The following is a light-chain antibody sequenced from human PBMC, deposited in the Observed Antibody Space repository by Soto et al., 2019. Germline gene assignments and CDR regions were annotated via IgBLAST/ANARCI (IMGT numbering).Light chain of an antibody. V-gene: IGLV1-40*01. J-gene: IGLJ1*01. Sequence: QSVLTQPPSVCGAPGQRVTVSCTGSRSNIGTSSDVHWYQQLPGTAPKLLIYGNTNRPSGVPDRFSASKSGTSASLAITGLQAEDEADYYCQSYDSSLSGYVFGTGTKLTVL. CDR2: GNT. CDR3: QSYDSSLSGYV. CDR1: RSNIGTSSD.